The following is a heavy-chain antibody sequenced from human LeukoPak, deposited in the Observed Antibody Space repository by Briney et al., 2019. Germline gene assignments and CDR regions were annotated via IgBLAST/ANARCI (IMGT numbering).Heavy chain of an antibody. CDR3: ARVWFGEADASDI. Sequence: GRSLRLSCAASGFTFSSYGMHWVRQAPGKGLEWVAVIWYDGSNKYYADSVKGRFTISRDNSKNTLYLQMNSLRAEDTAVYYCARVWFGEADASDIWGQGTMVTVSS. CDR2: IWYDGSNK. CDR1: GFTFSSYG. J-gene: IGHJ3*02. V-gene: IGHV3-33*01. D-gene: IGHD3-10*01.